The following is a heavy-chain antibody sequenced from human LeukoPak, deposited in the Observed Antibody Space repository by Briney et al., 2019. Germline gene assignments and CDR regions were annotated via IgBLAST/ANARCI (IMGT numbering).Heavy chain of an antibody. CDR2: IILLFGST. D-gene: IGHD3-3*01. CDR1: GDTFYNYP. CDR3: AREMESLANGFDL. V-gene: IGHV1-69*13. Sequence: ASVKVSCKSSGDTFYNYPISWVRQAPGQGLEWMGHIILLFGSTHYAQNFHGGLTISADESTRTAFMELSSLRSEDTALYYCAREMESLANGFDLWGQGTMVTVSS. J-gene: IGHJ3*01.